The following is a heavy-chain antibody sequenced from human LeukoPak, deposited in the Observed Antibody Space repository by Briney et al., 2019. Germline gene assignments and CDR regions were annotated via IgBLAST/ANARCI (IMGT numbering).Heavy chain of an antibody. J-gene: IGHJ3*02. CDR3: AKELEPDAFYI. V-gene: IGHV3-30*18. D-gene: IGHD1-14*01. CDR1: GFTFSSYG. Sequence: GGSLRLSCAASGFTFSSYGMHWVRQAPGKGLEWVAVISSDGTNKYYADSVKGRFTISRDNSKNTLYLQMDSLRAEDTAVYYCAKELEPDAFYIWGQETMVTVSS. CDR2: ISSDGTNK.